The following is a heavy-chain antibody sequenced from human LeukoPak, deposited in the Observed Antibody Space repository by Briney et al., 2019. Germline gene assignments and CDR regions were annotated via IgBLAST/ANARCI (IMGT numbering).Heavy chain of an antibody. J-gene: IGHJ3*01. CDR1: GFTFSNYA. Sequence: PGGSLRLSCAASGFTFSNYAMNWVRQAPGQGLEWVSAIRSGGSAKYADPVKARFTISRDNSKNTLYLQMNSLRAEDTALYFCARDPNGDYIGAFDFLGQGTVVTVSS. CDR3: ARDPNGDYIGAFDF. CDR2: IRSGGSA. D-gene: IGHD4-17*01. V-gene: IGHV3-23*01.